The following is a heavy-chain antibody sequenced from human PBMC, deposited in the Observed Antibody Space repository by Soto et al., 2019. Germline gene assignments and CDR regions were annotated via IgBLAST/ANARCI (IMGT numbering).Heavy chain of an antibody. J-gene: IGHJ6*02. CDR2: INTAGSTK. V-gene: IGHV3-48*03. CDR1: GFTFSNFE. Sequence: GGSLRLSCAASGFTFSNFEMHWVRQAPGKGLEWVSYINTAGSTKYYAESVKGRFTISRDNARNSLFLQMNSLRAEDTAVYYCARAECSSPDCLTAYHSYGLDVWGQGSTVTVSS. CDR3: ARAECSSPDCLTAYHSYGLDV. D-gene: IGHD3-9*01.